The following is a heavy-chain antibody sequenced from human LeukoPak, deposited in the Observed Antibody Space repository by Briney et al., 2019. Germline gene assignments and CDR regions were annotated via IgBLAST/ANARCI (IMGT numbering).Heavy chain of an antibody. CDR1: GGSFSGYY. V-gene: IGHV4-34*01. CDR3: ARARYVNSFYAFDI. J-gene: IGHJ3*02. Sequence: SETLSLTCAVYGGSFSGYYWSWIRQPPGKGLEWSGEINHSGSTNYNPSLKRRVTISVDTSKNQLFLKLSSVTAADTAVYYCARARYVNSFYAFDIWGQGTLVTVSS. CDR2: INHSGST. D-gene: IGHD3-9*01.